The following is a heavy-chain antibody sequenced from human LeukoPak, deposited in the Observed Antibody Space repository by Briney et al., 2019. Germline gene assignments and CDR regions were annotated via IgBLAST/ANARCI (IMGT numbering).Heavy chain of an antibody. D-gene: IGHD1-26*01. CDR2: INSNNGDT. CDR1: GYTFTGYY. CDR3: ARPRAIVGAIDY. J-gene: IGHJ4*02. V-gene: IGHV1-2*02. Sequence: ASVKVSCKASGYTFTGYYLHWVRQAPGQGLEWMGWINSNNGDTKYAQKFQGRVTMTRDTSISAAYMELSRLRSDDTAVYYCARPRAIVGAIDYWGQGTLVTVSS.